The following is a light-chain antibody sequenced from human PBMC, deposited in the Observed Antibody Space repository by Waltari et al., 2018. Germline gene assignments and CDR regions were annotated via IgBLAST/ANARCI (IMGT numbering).Light chain of an antibody. J-gene: IGKJ2*01. V-gene: IGKV1-39*01. CDR2: AAS. CDR3: QQSYSTLL. CDR1: QSISSY. Sequence: DIQMTQSPSSLSASVGDRVTITCRASQSISSYLNWYQQKPGKAPKLRIYAASSLQSGVPSRFSGSGSGTDFTLTISSLQPEDFATYYCQQSYSTLLFGQGTKLEIK.